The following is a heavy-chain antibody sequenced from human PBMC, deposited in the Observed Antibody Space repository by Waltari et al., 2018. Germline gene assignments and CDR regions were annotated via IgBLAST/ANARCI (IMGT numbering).Heavy chain of an antibody. CDR2: ISGSGGST. Sequence: EVQLLESGGGLVQPGGSLRLSCAASGFPFSSYALSWVRQAPGKGLEWVSAISGSGGSTYYADSVKGRFTISRDNSKNTLYLQMNSLRAEDTAVYYCAKDRMIAVGLFDIWGQGTMVTVSS. CDR3: AKDRMIAVGLFDI. CDR1: GFPFSSYA. V-gene: IGHV3-23*01. J-gene: IGHJ3*02. D-gene: IGHD3-22*01.